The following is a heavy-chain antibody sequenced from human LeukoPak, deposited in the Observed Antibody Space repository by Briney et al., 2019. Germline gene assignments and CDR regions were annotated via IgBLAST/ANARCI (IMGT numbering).Heavy chain of an antibody. Sequence: GRSLRLSCAASGFTFSSYAMHWVRQAPGKGLEWVAVISYDGSNKYYADSVKGRFTISRDNSKNTLYLQMNSLRAEDTAVYHCAKSLGYRDAFDIWGQGTMVTVSS. D-gene: IGHD3-16*01. V-gene: IGHV3-30*04. J-gene: IGHJ3*02. CDR2: ISYDGSNK. CDR1: GFTFSSYA. CDR3: AKSLGYRDAFDI.